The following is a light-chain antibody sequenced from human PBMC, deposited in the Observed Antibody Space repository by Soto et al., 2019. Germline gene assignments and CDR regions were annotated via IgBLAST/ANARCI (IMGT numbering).Light chain of an antibody. CDR1: QSISSY. CDR3: QQRSNWPPT. CDR2: DAS. V-gene: IGKV3-11*01. Sequence: THSPSTLSASVLDRVTITCRASQSISSYLAWYQQKPGQAPRLLIYDASNRATGIPARFSGSGSGTDFTLTISSLEPEDFAVYYCQQRSNWPPTFGQGTKVDIK. J-gene: IGKJ1*01.